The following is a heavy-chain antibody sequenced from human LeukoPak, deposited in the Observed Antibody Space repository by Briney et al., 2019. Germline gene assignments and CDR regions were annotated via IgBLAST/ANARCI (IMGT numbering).Heavy chain of an antibody. CDR3: AKDIGSYYDY. J-gene: IGHJ4*02. Sequence: GGSLRLSCVASGFTFSSNGMHWVRQAPGKGLEWVTFIKYDGSKKYYADSVKGRFTISRDNCKNTLYLEMNSLRDEDTAVYSCAKDIGSYYDYWGQGILVTVSS. CDR1: GFTFSSNG. V-gene: IGHV3-30*02. D-gene: IGHD3-10*01. CDR2: IKYDGSKK.